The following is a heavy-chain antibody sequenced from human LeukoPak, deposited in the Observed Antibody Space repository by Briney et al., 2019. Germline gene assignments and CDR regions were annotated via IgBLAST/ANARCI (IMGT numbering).Heavy chain of an antibody. V-gene: IGHV1-2*02. D-gene: IGHD3-22*01. J-gene: IGHJ2*01. CDR2: INPNSGGT. Sequence: ASVKVSCKASGYTFTGYYMHWVRQAPGQGLEWMGWINPNSGGTNYAQKFQGRVTMTRDTSISTAYMELSRLRSDDTAVYYCARAPQAYYYDSSAPDLWGRGTLVTVSS. CDR1: GYTFTGYY. CDR3: ARAPQAYYYDSSAPDL.